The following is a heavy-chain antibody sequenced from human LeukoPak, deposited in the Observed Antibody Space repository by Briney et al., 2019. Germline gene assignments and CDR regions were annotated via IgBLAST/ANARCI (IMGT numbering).Heavy chain of an antibody. V-gene: IGHV3-7*01. J-gene: IGHJ4*02. D-gene: IGHD5-18*01. CDR3: ARELGYSYGYGY. CDR1: GFTFSSYW. Sequence: GGSLRLSCAASGFTFSSYWMSWVRQAPGKGLEWVANIKQDGSEKYYLDSVKGRFTISRDNAENSLYQQMNSLRAEDTAVYYCARELGYSYGYGYWGQGSLVTVSS. CDR2: IKQDGSEK.